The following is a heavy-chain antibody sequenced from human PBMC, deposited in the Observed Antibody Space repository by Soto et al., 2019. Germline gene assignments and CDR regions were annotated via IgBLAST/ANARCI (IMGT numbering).Heavy chain of an antibody. D-gene: IGHD7-27*01. Sequence: EVQLLESGGGLVQPGGSLRLSCAASGFTFSSYAMSWVRQAPGKGLEWVSAISGSGGSAYYADSVKGRFTISRDNSKNTLYLQMNSLRAEDTAVYYCAKDDGTGDGDYGYCMDVWGQGTTVTVSS. CDR1: GFTFSSYA. J-gene: IGHJ6*02. V-gene: IGHV3-23*01. CDR3: AKDDGTGDGDYGYCMDV. CDR2: ISGSGGSA.